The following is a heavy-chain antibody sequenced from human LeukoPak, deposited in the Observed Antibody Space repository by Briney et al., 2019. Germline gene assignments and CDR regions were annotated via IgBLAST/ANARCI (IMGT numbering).Heavy chain of an antibody. D-gene: IGHD3-10*01. CDR2: IYYSGST. CDR3: ARTPDSGTYYNAWFDP. Sequence: SETLSLTCAVSGGSIGSGDYYWSWIRQPPGKGLEWIGYIYYSGSTYYNPSLKSRVIISVDTSKNQFSLKMSSVIAADTAVYYCARTPDSGTYYNAWFDPWGQGTLVTVSS. J-gene: IGHJ5*02. V-gene: IGHV4-30-4*01. CDR1: GGSIGSGDYY.